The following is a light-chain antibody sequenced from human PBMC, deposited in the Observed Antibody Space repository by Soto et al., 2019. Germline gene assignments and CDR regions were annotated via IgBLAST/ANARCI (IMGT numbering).Light chain of an antibody. CDR2: END. CDR3: GTWDNTLTAFV. Sequence: QSALTQPASVSGSPGQSITISCTGTSSDVGGYNSVSWYQHLPGIAPKLLIFENDKRPSGIPDRFSGSKSGTSATLGITGLQTGDEADYYCGTWDNTLTAFVFGTG. J-gene: IGLJ1*01. CDR1: SSDVGGYNS. V-gene: IGLV1-51*02.